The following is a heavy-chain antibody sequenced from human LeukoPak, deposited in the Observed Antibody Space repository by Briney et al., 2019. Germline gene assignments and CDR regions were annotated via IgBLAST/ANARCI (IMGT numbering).Heavy chain of an antibody. D-gene: IGHD3-22*01. J-gene: IGHJ1*01. CDR1: GYTFTNYG. CDR3: ARVYYYGSSGYCPLQH. V-gene: IGHV1-18*01. Sequence: ASVKVSCKPSGYTFTNYGITWVRQAPGQGLEWMGWISAYNGNTNYAQKLQGRVTMTTDTYTSTAYLELRSLRSDDTAVYYCARVYYYGSSGYCPLQHWGQGTLVTVSS. CDR2: ISAYNGNT.